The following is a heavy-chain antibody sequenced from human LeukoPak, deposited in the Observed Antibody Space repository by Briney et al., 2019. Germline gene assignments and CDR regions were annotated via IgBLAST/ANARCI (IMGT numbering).Heavy chain of an antibody. D-gene: IGHD5-18*01. V-gene: IGHV1-2*02. CDR3: ARDLPSGYSYGRGDY. Sequence: GSVKVSCKASGYTFTGYYMHWVRQAPGQGLEWMGWINPNSGGTNYAQKFQGRVTMTRDTSISTAYMELSRLRSDDTAVYYCARDLPSGYSYGRGDYWGQGTLVTVSS. CDR1: GYTFTGYY. CDR2: INPNSGGT. J-gene: IGHJ4*02.